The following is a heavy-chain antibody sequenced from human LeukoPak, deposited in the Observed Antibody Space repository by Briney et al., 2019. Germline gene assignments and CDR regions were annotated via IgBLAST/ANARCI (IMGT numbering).Heavy chain of an antibody. J-gene: IGHJ2*01. CDR1: GFTFSSYR. CDR2: ISSSSSDI. CDR3: AKEGLITETGYSSGWYGGPGYFDL. Sequence: GGSLRLSCAASGFTFSSYRMNWVRQAPGKGLEWVSSISSSSSDIYYADSVKGRFTISRDNAKNSLYLKMNSLRAEDTAVYYCAKEGLITETGYSSGWYGGPGYFDLWGRGTLVTVSS. D-gene: IGHD6-19*01. V-gene: IGHV3-21*01.